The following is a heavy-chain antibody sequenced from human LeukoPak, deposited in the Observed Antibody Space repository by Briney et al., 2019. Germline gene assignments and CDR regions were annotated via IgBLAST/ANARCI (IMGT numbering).Heavy chain of an antibody. CDR3: ARLPHYYDSSGYSLARNYYYYYGMDV. CDR1: GYSFTSYW. CDR2: IYPGDSDT. Sequence: GESLKISCKGSGYSFTSYWIDWVRQMPGKGLEWMGIIYPGDSDTRYSPSFQGQVTISADKSISTAYLQWSSLKASGTAMYYCARLPHYYDSSGYSLARNYYYYYGMDVWGQGTTVTVSS. J-gene: IGHJ6*02. D-gene: IGHD3-22*01. V-gene: IGHV5-51*01.